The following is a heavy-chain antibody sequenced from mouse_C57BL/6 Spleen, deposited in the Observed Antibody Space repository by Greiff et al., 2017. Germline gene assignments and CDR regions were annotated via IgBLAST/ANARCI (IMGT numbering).Heavy chain of an antibody. J-gene: IGHJ3*01. V-gene: IGHV1-15*01. CDR1: GYTFTDYE. Sequence: VQLQQSGAELVRPGASVTLSCKASGYTFTDYEMHWVKQTPVHGLEWIGAIDPETGGTACNQKFKGKAILTADKSSSTAYMELRSLTSEASAVYYCTRSGLPAWFAYWGQGTLVTVSA. D-gene: IGHD2-4*01. CDR3: TRSGLPAWFAY. CDR2: IDPETGGT.